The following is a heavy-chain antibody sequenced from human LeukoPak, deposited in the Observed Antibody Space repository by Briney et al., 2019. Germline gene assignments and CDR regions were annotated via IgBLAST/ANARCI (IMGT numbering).Heavy chain of an antibody. CDR2: ISSSSTI. V-gene: IGHV3-48*03. J-gene: IGHJ4*02. Sequence: PGGSLRLSCAASGFTFSNYEMNWVRQAPGKGLEWVSYISSSSTIKYADSVKGRFTLSRDNAKNSLYLQMSSLRAEDTAVYYCARGGVYCAGDCVDYWGQGTLVTVSS. CDR1: GFTFSNYE. D-gene: IGHD2-21*02. CDR3: ARGGVYCAGDCVDY.